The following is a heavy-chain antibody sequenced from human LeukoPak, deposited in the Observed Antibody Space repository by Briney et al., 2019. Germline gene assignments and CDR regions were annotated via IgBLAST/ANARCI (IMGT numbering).Heavy chain of an antibody. CDR2: FYYSGST. J-gene: IGHJ4*02. V-gene: IGHV4-59*08. CDR1: GDSISSSY. D-gene: IGHD6-13*01. CDR3: ARHANAYSSSWFDY. Sequence: SETLSLTCTVSGDSISSSYWNWIRQPPGKGLEWIGYFYYSGSTNYNPSLKSRVTISVDTSRNQFSLKLSSVTAADTAVYYCARHANAYSSSWFDYWGQGTLVTFSS.